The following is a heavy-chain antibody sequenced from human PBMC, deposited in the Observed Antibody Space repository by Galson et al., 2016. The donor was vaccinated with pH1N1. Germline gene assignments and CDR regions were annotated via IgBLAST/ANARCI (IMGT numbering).Heavy chain of an antibody. CDR1: GDSVSSNSAA. Sequence: CAISGDSVSSNSAAWNWFRQSPSRGLEWLGRTYYRSKWYNDYAVSVKSRITINPDTSKNQFSLQLNSVTPEDTAVYYCARDGISAAGIRRGQYYFDYWGQGTLVTVSS. CDR3: ARDGISAAGIRRGQYYFDY. J-gene: IGHJ4*02. CDR2: TYYRSKWYN. D-gene: IGHD6-13*01. V-gene: IGHV6-1*01.